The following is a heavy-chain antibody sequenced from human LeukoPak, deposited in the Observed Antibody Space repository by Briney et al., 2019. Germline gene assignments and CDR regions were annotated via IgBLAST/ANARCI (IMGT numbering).Heavy chain of an antibody. V-gene: IGHV4-39*07. CDR1: GGSISSSSYY. Sequence: PSETLSLTCTVSGGSISSSSYYWGWIRQPPGKGLEWIGSIYYSGSTNYNPSLKSRVTISVDTSKNQFSLKLSSVTAADTAVYYCARVVRFSSTSCRLFDPWGQGTLVTVSS. D-gene: IGHD2-2*01. CDR3: ARVVRFSSTSCRLFDP. CDR2: IYYSGST. J-gene: IGHJ5*02.